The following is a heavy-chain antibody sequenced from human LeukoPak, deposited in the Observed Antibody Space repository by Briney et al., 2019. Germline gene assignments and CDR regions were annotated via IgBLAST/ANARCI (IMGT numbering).Heavy chain of an antibody. CDR3: ARVGYCSSTSCHEFDY. CDR2: ISSSSSYI. Sequence: PGGALRLSCAASGFTFSSYSMNWVRQAPAKGLELVSSISSSSSYIYYADSVKGRFTISRDNAKNSLYLQMNSLRAEDTAVYYCARVGYCSSTSCHEFDYWGQGTLVTVSS. V-gene: IGHV3-21*01. D-gene: IGHD2-2*01. CDR1: GFTFSSYS. J-gene: IGHJ4*02.